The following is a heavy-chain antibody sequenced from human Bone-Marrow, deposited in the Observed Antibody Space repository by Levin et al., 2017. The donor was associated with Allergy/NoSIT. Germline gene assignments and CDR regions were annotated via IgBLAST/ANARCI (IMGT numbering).Heavy chain of an antibody. CDR1: GYTFTDYG. Sequence: ASVKVSCKASGYTFTDYGISWVRQAPGQGLEWMGWINVNSGNTAYARKFQGRVTMTRNSSITTAYMELSSLRSEDTAMYYCARGDCYSGSCYGPDWFDPWGQGTQVTVSS. CDR3: ARGDCYSGSCYGPDWFDP. J-gene: IGHJ5*02. V-gene: IGHV1-8*02. D-gene: IGHD2-15*01. CDR2: INVNSGNT.